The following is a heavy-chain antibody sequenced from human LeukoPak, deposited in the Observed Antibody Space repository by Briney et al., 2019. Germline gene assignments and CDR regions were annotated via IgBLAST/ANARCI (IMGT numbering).Heavy chain of an antibody. V-gene: IGHV4-34*01. CDR1: GWTFSGYY. D-gene: IGHD3-3*01. CDR2: IKHSGST. Sequence: SETLSLTCAVYGWTFSGYYWSWIRQPPGKGLEWLGEIKHSGSTNYNPSLKSRGTISVDPSTNQFYMTMSSVTAADSAVYYCARAEETIFGVVHDAFDIWGQGTMVTVSS. J-gene: IGHJ3*02. CDR3: ARAEETIFGVVHDAFDI.